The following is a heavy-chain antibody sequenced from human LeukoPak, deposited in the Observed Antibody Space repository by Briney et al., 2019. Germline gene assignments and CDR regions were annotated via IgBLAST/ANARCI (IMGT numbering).Heavy chain of an antibody. CDR3: ARDRNLGAFDI. Sequence: GRSLRLSCAASGFTFSSYSMNWVRQAPGKGLEWVSYISSSSSTIYYADSVKGRFTISRDNAKNSLYLQMNSLRAEDTAVYYCARDRNLGAFDIWGQGTMVTVSS. CDR2: ISSSSSTI. V-gene: IGHV3-48*04. CDR1: GFTFSSYS. D-gene: IGHD1-14*01. J-gene: IGHJ3*02.